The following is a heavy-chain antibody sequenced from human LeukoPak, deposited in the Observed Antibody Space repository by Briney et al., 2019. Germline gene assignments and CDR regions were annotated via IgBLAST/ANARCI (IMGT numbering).Heavy chain of an antibody. V-gene: IGHV1-69-2*01. CDR2: VDPEDGET. CDR3: AGRPKTDCTSCSYDY. J-gene: IGHJ4*02. CDR1: GYTFTDYY. D-gene: IGHD2-2*01. Sequence: GASVKVSCKASGYTFTDYYMHWVQQAPGKGLEWMGLVDPEDGETIYAEKFQGRVTITADTSTDTAYMELSSLRSEDTAVYYCAGRPKTDCTSCSYDYWGQGTLVTVSS.